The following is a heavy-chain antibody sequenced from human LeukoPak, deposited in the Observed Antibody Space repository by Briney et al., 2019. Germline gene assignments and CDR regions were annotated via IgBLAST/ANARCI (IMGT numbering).Heavy chain of an antibody. V-gene: IGHV1-2*02. CDR3: ATAPGYSSSRPPFDY. Sequence: ASVKVSCKASGYTFTSYGISWVRQAPGQGLEWMGWVNPNNGGTNYAQKFQGRVTMTRDTSINTGYMELSRLRSDDTAVYYCATAPGYSSSRPPFDYWGQGTLVTVSS. J-gene: IGHJ4*02. CDR2: VNPNNGGT. D-gene: IGHD6-13*01. CDR1: GYTFTSYG.